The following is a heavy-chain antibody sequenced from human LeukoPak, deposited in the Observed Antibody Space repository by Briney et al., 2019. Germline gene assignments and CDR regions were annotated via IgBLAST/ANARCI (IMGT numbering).Heavy chain of an antibody. J-gene: IGHJ3*02. Sequence: GGSLRPSCAASGFTFSSYSMNWVRQAPGKGLEWVGRIKSKTDGGTTDYAAPVKGRFTISRDDSKNTLYLQMNSLKTEDTAVYYCTTDFAGIGDAFDIWGQGTMVTVSS. CDR3: TTDFAGIGDAFDI. V-gene: IGHV3-15*01. CDR1: GFTFSSYS. D-gene: IGHD1-1*01. CDR2: IKSKTDGGTT.